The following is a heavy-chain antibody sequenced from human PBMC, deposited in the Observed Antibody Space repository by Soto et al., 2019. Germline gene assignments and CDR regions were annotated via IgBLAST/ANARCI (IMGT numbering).Heavy chain of an antibody. CDR2: INHSGST. CDR3: ARGHGVFDY. Sequence: QVQLPQWGAGLLNPSETLSLTCAVYGGSFSDYYWSWIRQSPGKGLEWIGEINHSGSTNSNPSLKSRVTMSVDTSKNQFSLKMTSVTAADAAVYYCARGHGVFDYWGQGSLVTVSS. D-gene: IGHD3-16*01. CDR1: GGSFSDYY. J-gene: IGHJ4*02. V-gene: IGHV4-34*01.